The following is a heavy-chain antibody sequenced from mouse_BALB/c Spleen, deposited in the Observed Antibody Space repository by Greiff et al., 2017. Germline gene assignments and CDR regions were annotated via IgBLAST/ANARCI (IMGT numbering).Heavy chain of an antibody. CDR2: IDPANGNT. V-gene: IGHV14-3*02. CDR1: GFNIKDTY. D-gene: IGHD2-1*01. CDR3: ARNYGNYGWYFDV. J-gene: IGHJ1*01. Sequence: VQLQQSGAELVKPGASVKLSCTASGFNIKDTYMHWVKQRPEQGLEWIGRIDPANGNTKYDPKFQGKATITADTSSNTAYLQLSSLTSEDTAVYYCARNYGNYGWYFDVWGAGTTVTVSS.